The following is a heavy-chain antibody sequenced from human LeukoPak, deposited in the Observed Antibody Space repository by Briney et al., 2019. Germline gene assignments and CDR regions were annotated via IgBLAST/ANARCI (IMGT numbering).Heavy chain of an antibody. CDR2: INPSGGST. J-gene: IGHJ6*02. CDR3: ARDLGSGGSWPTGMDV. V-gene: IGHV1-46*01. CDR1: GYTFTSYY. D-gene: IGHD2-15*01. Sequence: ASVKVSCKASGYTFTSYYMHWVRQAPGQGLEWMGIINPSGGSTSYAQKFQGRVTMTRDTSTSTVYMELSSLRSEDTAVYYCARDLGSGGSWPTGMDVWGQGTTVTVSS.